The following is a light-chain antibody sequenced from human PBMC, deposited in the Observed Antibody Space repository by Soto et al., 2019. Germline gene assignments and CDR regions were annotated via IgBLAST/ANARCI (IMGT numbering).Light chain of an antibody. Sequence: EIVMTQSPATLSVSPGEGATLSCRASQSISSNLAWYQQKPGQTPSLLIYDASTRAAGIPARFTGSGSGTEFTLIISSLQSEDFAVYYCQQYNNWPPWTFGQGTKVEIK. V-gene: IGKV3-15*01. CDR1: QSISSN. CDR2: DAS. J-gene: IGKJ1*01. CDR3: QQYNNWPPWT.